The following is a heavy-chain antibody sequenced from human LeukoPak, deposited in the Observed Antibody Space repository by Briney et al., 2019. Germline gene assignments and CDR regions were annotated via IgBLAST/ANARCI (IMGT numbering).Heavy chain of an antibody. V-gene: IGHV4-59*01. CDR2: IYYSGST. CDR1: GGSISSYY. CDR3: ARSGVGPLYSSSWYFDY. D-gene: IGHD6-13*01. J-gene: IGHJ4*02. Sequence: KPSETLSLTCTVSGGSISSYYWSWIRQPPGKGLEWIGYIYYSGSTNYNPSLKSRVTISVDTSKNQFSLKLSSVTAADTAVYYCARSGVGPLYSSSWYFDYWGQGTLVTVSS.